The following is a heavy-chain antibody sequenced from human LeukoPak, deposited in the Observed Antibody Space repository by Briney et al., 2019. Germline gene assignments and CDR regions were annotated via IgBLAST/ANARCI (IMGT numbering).Heavy chain of an antibody. Sequence: SETLSLTCTVSGGSIRSTNYYWGWIRQPPGKGLEWIGSIYYSGNTYHSPSLMSRVTISVDTSKNQFSLKLSSVTAADTAVYYCARAVCSGGSCYFDYWGQGNLVTVSS. CDR3: ARAVCSGGSCYFDY. CDR2: IYYSGNT. J-gene: IGHJ4*02. CDR1: GGSIRSTNYY. V-gene: IGHV4-39*07. D-gene: IGHD2-15*01.